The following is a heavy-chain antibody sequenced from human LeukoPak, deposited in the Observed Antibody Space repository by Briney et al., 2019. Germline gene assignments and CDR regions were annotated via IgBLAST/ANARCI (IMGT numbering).Heavy chain of an antibody. D-gene: IGHD6-19*01. CDR3: AREYSSGWELND. CDR1: GFTFSSYS. Sequence: GGSLRLSCAASGFTFSSYSMNWVRQAPGKGLEWVSSISSSSSYIYYADSVKGRFTISRDNAKNSLYLQMNSLRAEDTAVYYCAREYSSGWELNDWGQGTLVTVSS. CDR2: ISSSSSYI. J-gene: IGHJ4*02. V-gene: IGHV3-21*01.